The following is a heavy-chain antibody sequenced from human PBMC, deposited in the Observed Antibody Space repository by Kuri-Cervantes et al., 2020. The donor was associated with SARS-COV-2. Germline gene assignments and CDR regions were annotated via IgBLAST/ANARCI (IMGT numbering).Heavy chain of an antibody. CDR2: ISHGGST. D-gene: IGHD3-3*01. J-gene: IGHJ5*02. V-gene: IGHV4-34*10. Sequence: SETLSLTCAVYGGSFSGYYWSWIRQPPGKGLEWIGMISHGGSTYYNPSLKSRITISVDTSKNRFSLRLSSVTAADTAMYYCARRFWSGYYYWFDPWGQGILVTVSS. CDR3: ARRFWSGYYYWFDP. CDR1: GGSFSGYY.